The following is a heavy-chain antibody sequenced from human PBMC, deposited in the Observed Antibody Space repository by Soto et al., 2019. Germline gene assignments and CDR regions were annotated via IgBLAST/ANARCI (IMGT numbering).Heavy chain of an antibody. CDR1: GFTFSSYS. D-gene: IGHD2-2*01. J-gene: IGHJ5*02. Sequence: SLRLSCAASGFTFSSYSMNWVRQAPGKGLEWVSSISSSSSYIYYADSVKGRFTISRDNAKNSLYLQMNSLRAEDTAVYYCARGLPADIVVVPAARWFDPWGQGTLVTVSS. CDR3: ARGLPADIVVVPAARWFDP. CDR2: ISSSSSYI. V-gene: IGHV3-21*01.